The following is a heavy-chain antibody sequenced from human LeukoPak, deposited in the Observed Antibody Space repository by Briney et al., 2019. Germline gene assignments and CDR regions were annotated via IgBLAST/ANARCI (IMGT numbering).Heavy chain of an antibody. CDR3: AREARPIAAENFDY. J-gene: IGHJ4*02. CDR2: ISSSSSYI. V-gene: IGHV3-21*01. Sequence: PGGSLRLSCAASGFTFSSYSMNWVRQAPGKGLEWVSSISSSSSYIYYADSVKGRFTISRDNSKNTLYLQMNSLRAEDTAVYYCAREARPIAAENFDYWGQGTLVTVSS. D-gene: IGHD6-6*01. CDR1: GFTFSSYS.